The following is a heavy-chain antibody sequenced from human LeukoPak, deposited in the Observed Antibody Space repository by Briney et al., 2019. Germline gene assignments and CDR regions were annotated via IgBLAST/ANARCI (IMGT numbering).Heavy chain of an antibody. CDR2: ISAYNGNT. CDR1: GYTFTSYG. CDR3: ARNIGTAVLDF. J-gene: IGHJ4*02. Sequence: GASVKVSCKASGYTFTSYGISWVRQAPGQGLEWMGWISAYNGNTNYAQKLQGRATMTTDTSTSTVYMELSSLGSDDTAVYYCARNIGTAVLDFWGQGTLVTVSS. V-gene: IGHV1-18*01. D-gene: IGHD5-12*01.